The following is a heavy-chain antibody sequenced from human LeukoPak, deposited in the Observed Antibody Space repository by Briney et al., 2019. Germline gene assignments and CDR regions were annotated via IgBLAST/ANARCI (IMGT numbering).Heavy chain of an antibody. CDR3: ARVDYYYYYMDV. CDR2: INWNGGST. J-gene: IGHJ6*03. CDR1: GFTFDDYG. Sequence: PGGSLRLSCAASGFTFDDYGMSWVRQAPGKGLEWVSGINWNGGSTGYADSVKGRFTISRDNAKNSLYLQMNSLRAEDTAVYYCARVDYYYYYMDVWGKGTTVTVSS. V-gene: IGHV3-20*04.